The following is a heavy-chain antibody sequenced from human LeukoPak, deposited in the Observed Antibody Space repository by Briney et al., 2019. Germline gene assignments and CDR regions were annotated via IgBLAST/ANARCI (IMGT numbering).Heavy chain of an antibody. D-gene: IGHD5-24*01. J-gene: IGHJ4*02. V-gene: IGHV4-31*03. CDR3: AATRDGYTTGEY. CDR2: IYYSGST. CDR1: GGSISSGDYY. Sequence: SETLSLTCTVSGGSISSGDYYWSWIRQHPGKGLEWIGYIYYSGSTYYNPSLKSRVTMSVDTSANQFSLKLSSVTAADTAVYYCAATRDGYTTGEYWGQGTLVTVSS.